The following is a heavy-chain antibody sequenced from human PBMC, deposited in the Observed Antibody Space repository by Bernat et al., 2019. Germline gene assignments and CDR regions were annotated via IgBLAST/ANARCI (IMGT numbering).Heavy chain of an antibody. Sequence: EVQLLESGGGLVQPGGSLRLSCAASGFTYGNYAMSWVRQAPGKGLEWVSSISAGGGGTYVENSERGRFTISRDYSKNSLKLQMNSLRAEDKAVNYWANEGYSRGVIDFWGRGTLIFDSS. J-gene: IGHJ4*01. CDR2: ISAGGGGT. D-gene: IGHD6-13*01. CDR3: ANEGYSRGVIDF. V-gene: IGHV3-23*01. CDR1: GFTYGNYA.